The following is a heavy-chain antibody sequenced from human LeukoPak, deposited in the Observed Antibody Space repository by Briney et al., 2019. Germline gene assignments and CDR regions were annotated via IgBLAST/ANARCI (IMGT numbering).Heavy chain of an antibody. CDR1: GFTFSSYV. CDR2: ISGSGGST. V-gene: IGHV3-23*01. J-gene: IGHJ4*02. CDR3: AKVMVATITMPPYYFDY. Sequence: SGGSLRLSCATSGFTFSSYVMSWVRQAPGKGLEWVSGISGSGGSTYYADSVKGRFTISRDNSKNTLYLQMNSLRAEDTAVYYCAKVMVATITMPPYYFDYWGQGTLVTVSS. D-gene: IGHD5-12*01.